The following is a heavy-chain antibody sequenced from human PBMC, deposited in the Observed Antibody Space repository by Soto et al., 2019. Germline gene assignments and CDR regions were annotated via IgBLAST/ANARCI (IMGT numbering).Heavy chain of an antibody. D-gene: IGHD3-3*01. CDR1: GYTLTELS. Sequence: ASVKVSCKVSGYTLTELSMHWVRQAPGKGLEWMGGFDPEDGETIYAQKFQGRVTMTEDTSTDTAYMELSSLRSEDTAVYYCATDSGDSDYDFWSGYSLAYGMDVWG. CDR3: ATDSGDSDYDFWSGYSLAYGMDV. V-gene: IGHV1-24*01. J-gene: IGHJ6*02. CDR2: FDPEDGET.